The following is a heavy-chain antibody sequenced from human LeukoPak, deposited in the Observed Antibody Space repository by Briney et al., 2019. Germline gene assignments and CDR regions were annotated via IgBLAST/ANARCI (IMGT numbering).Heavy chain of an antibody. Sequence: PGGSLRLSCAASGFTFSSYSMNWVRQAPGKGLEWVSSTSSSSSYIYYADSVKGRFTISRDNAKNSLYLQMNSLRAEDTAVYYCARDIPLVQWLDPRLYYYYYYGMDVWGKGTTVTVSS. D-gene: IGHD6-19*01. V-gene: IGHV3-21*01. CDR1: GFTFSSYS. CDR2: TSSSSSYI. J-gene: IGHJ6*04. CDR3: ARDIPLVQWLDPRLYYYYYYGMDV.